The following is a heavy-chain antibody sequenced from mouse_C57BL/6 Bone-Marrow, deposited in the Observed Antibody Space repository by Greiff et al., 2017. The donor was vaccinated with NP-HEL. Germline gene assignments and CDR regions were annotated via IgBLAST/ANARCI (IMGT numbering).Heavy chain of an antibody. V-gene: IGHV1-7*01. CDR1: GYTFTSYW. Sequence: QVQLKESGAELAKPGASVKLSCKASGYTFTSYWMHWVKQRPGQGLEWIGYINPSSGYTKYNQKFKDKATLTADKASSTAYMQLSSLTYKDSAVYYCARRQSICYGNFDYWGQGTTLTVSS. CDR2: INPSSGYT. CDR3: ARRQSICYGNFDY. J-gene: IGHJ2*01. D-gene: IGHD2-1*01.